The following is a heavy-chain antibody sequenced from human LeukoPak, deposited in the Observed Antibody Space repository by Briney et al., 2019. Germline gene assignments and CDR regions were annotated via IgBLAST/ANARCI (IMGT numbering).Heavy chain of an antibody. CDR1: GDSVSSNSAA. CDR2: TYYRSKWYN. D-gene: IGHD3-10*01. Sequence: SQTLSLTCAISGDSVSSNSAAWNWIRQSPSRGLEWLGRTYYRSKWYNDYAVSVKSRITINPDTSKNQFSLQLNSVTPEDTAVYYCTRGLPVWFGELFVMDVWGKGTTVTVSS. V-gene: IGHV6-1*01. CDR3: TRGLPVWFGELFVMDV. J-gene: IGHJ6*03.